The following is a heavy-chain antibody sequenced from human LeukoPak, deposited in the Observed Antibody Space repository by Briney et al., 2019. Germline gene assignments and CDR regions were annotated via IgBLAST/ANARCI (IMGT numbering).Heavy chain of an antibody. Sequence: GGSLRLSCAASGFTVSSNYMSWVRQAPGKGLEWVSVIYSGGSTYYADSVKGRFTISRDNSKNALYLQMNSLRAEDTAVYYCARSSFPTFPLFDYWGQGTLATVSS. J-gene: IGHJ4*02. CDR2: IYSGGST. D-gene: IGHD2/OR15-2a*01. CDR1: GFTVSSNY. CDR3: ARSSFPTFPLFDY. V-gene: IGHV3-66*02.